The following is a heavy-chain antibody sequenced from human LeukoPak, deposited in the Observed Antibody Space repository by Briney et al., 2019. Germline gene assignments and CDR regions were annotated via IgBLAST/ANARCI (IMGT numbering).Heavy chain of an antibody. CDR1: GFTVSSNY. J-gene: IGHJ4*02. V-gene: IGHV3-69-1*02. CDR2: ISSGSTM. D-gene: IGHD1-1*01. CDR3: ARPVYNSGQKFDS. Sequence: GGSLRLSCAASGFTVSSNYMSWVRQAPGKGLEWVSYISSGSTMHYADSVKGRFTISRDNAKNSLYLQMNSLRAEDTAVYYCARPVYNSGQKFDSWGQGTLVTVSS.